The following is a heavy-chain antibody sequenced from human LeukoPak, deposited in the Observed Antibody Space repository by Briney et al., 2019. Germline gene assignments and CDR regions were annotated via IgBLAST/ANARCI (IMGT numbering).Heavy chain of an antibody. V-gene: IGHV4-39*01. J-gene: IGHJ4*02. Sequence: SETLSLTCTVSGGSISSSSYYWGWIRQPPGKGLEWIGSIYYSGCTYYNPSLKSRVTISVDTSKNQFSLKLSSVTAADTAVYYCARRSGSYYDIWGQGTLVTVSS. CDR3: ARRSGSYYDI. CDR2: IYYSGCT. CDR1: GGSISSSSYY. D-gene: IGHD1-26*01.